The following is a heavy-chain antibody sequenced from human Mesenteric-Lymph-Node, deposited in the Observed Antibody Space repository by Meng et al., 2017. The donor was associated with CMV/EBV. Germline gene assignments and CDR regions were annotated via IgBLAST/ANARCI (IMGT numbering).Heavy chain of an antibody. D-gene: IGHD2-2*01. CDR3: ARESVVVPAAPYYFDY. CDR1: GFTFSRYS. V-gene: IGHV3-21*01. J-gene: IGHJ4*02. Sequence: GESLKISCAASGFTFSRYSMTWVRQAPGKGLEWVSSISSSSTYIFYADSLKGRFTISRDNAKNSLYLQMNSLRAEDTAVYYCARESVVVPAAPYYFDYWARERWSPSPQ. CDR2: ISSSSTYI.